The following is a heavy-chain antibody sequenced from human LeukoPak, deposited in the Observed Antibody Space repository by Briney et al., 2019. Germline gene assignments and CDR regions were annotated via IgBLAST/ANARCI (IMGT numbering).Heavy chain of an antibody. D-gene: IGHD6-13*01. Sequence: ASVKVSCKASGGTFSSYAISWVRQAPGQGLEWMGGIIPIFGTANYAQKFQGRVTITADESTSTAYMELRSLKSEDTAVYYCARDWGMGPSSSWAWGQGTLVTVSS. CDR1: GGTFSSYA. CDR3: ARDWGMGPSSSWA. V-gene: IGHV1-69*13. J-gene: IGHJ5*02. CDR2: IIPIFGTA.